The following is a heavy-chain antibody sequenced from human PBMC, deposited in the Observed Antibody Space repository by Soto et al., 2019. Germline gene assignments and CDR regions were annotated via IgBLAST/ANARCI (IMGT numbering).Heavy chain of an antibody. Sequence: EVQLVESGGGLVKPGGSLRLACAASGFTFSSYSMNWVRQAPGKGLEWVSSISSSSSYIYYADSVKGRFTISRDNAKNSLYLQMNRLRAEDTAVYYCARVVPARNWFDRWGQGTLVTVSS. CDR1: GFTFSSYS. CDR2: ISSSSSYI. CDR3: ARVVPARNWFDR. J-gene: IGHJ5*02. D-gene: IGHD2-2*01. V-gene: IGHV3-21*01.